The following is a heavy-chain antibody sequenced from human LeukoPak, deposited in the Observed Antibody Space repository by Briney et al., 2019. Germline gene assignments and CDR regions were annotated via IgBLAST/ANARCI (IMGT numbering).Heavy chain of an antibody. CDR1: GASINTSNFY. D-gene: IGHD3-10*01. V-gene: IGHV4-39*01. CDR2: IYYTGRT. CDR3: ARQGSMTRGGYWLDP. J-gene: IGHJ5*02. Sequence: TSETLSLTCTVSGASINTSNFYWAWLRQPPGKGLESIGNIYYTGRTYSNASLNSRVTISVDTSKNQFSLKLTSVTAADTAVYYCARQGSMTRGGYWLDPWGQGTLVIVSS.